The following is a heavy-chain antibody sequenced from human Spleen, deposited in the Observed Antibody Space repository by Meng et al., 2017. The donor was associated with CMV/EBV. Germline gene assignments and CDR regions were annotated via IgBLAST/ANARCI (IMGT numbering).Heavy chain of an antibody. Sequence: SGFTFSSYAMSWVRQAPGKGLEWVSAISGSGGSTYYADSVKGRFTISRDNSKNTLYLQMNSLRAEDTAVYYCAKAWAAAGPILFDYWGQGTLVTVSS. CDR3: AKAWAAAGPILFDY. D-gene: IGHD6-13*01. CDR1: GFTFSSYA. J-gene: IGHJ4*02. CDR2: ISGSGGST. V-gene: IGHV3-23*01.